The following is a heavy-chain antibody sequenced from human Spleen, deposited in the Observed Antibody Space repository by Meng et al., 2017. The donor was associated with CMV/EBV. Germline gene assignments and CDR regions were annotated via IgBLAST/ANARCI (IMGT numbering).Heavy chain of an antibody. V-gene: IGHV3-30*04. CDR1: GFTFSSYA. CDR3: AKEFFDYSNNDH. D-gene: IGHD4-11*01. CDR2: ISYDGSNK. J-gene: IGHJ4*02. Sequence: GESLKISCAASGFTFSSYAMHWVRQAPGKGLEWVAVISYDGSNKYYADSVKGRFIISRDNSKSTLYLQMNSLRAEDTAVYYCAKEFFDYSNNDHWGQGTLVTVSS.